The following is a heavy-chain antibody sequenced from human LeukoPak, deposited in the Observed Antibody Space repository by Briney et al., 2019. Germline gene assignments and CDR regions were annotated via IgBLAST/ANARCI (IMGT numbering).Heavy chain of an antibody. V-gene: IGHV3-11*04. J-gene: IGHJ6*04. D-gene: IGHD3-10*02. Sequence: PGGSLRLSCAASGFSFSDRHMDWVRQAPGKGLEWVSYISSSGSTIYYADSVKGRFTISRDNAKNSLYLQMNSLRAEDTAVYYCAELGITMIGGVWGKGTTVTISS. CDR1: GFSFSDRH. CDR2: ISSSGSTI. CDR3: AELGITMIGGV.